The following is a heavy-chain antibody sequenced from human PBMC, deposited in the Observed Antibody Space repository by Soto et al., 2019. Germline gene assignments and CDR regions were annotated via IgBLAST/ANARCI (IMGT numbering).Heavy chain of an antibody. D-gene: IGHD2-2*03. J-gene: IGHJ6*02. CDR2: ISPYTGNT. V-gene: IGHV1-18*01. CDR3: VMVDIYVTPTPQDV. CDR1: GYIFVNYG. Sequence: QVQLVQSGDEVKKPGASVKVSCKASGYIFVNYGIAWVRQAPAQGLEWMGWISPYTGNTHSATKVQARLTMTTATSTSTAYMDLGSLPSDDTAVYYCVMVDIYVTPTPQDVWGQGTTVTVSS.